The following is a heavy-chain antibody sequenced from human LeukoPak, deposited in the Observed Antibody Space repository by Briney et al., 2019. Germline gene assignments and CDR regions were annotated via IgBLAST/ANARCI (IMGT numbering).Heavy chain of an antibody. V-gene: IGHV4-39*07. CDR1: GGSISSSSYY. Sequence: SETLSLTCTVSGGSISSSSYYWGWIRQPPGKGLEWIGSIYYSGSTYYNPSLKSRVTISVDTSKNQFSLKLSSVTAADTAVYYCARGGAFDAFVIWGQGTMVTVSS. CDR3: ARGGAFDAFVI. J-gene: IGHJ3*02. D-gene: IGHD1-26*01. CDR2: IYYSGST.